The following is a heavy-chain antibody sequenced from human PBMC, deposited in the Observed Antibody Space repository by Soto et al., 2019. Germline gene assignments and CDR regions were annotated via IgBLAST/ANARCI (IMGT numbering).Heavy chain of an antibody. CDR1: GGSISSSSYS. CDR3: ARCSDDSSGYCMYYFDF. J-gene: IGHJ4*02. CDR2: IYYSGST. D-gene: IGHD3-22*01. Sequence: QLQLQESGPGLVKPSEILSLTCTVSGGSISSSSYSWGWIRHPPGKGLEWIGSIYYSGSTYYNPSSLSLASCSVDTSINQFSLKLSSVAAVDSAVYYCARCSDDSSGYCMYYFDFWGQGTLVTVSS. V-gene: IGHV4-39*01.